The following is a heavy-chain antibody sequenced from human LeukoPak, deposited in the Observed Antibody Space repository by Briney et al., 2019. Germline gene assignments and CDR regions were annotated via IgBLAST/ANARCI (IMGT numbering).Heavy chain of an antibody. CDR1: GTSISSFH. CDR2: IYSSGST. V-gene: IGHV4-4*07. J-gene: IGHJ4*02. Sequence: SGTLSLTCTVSGTSISSFHWTWIRQPAGKGLEWIGLIYSSGSTIYNPSLKSRVAMSIDMTKNQLSLNLISVTAADTAMYYCARKDGDYWGQGTLVTVSS. CDR3: ARKDGDY.